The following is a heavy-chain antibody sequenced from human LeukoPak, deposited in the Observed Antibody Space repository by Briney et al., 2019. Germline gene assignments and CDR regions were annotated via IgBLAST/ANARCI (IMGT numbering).Heavy chain of an antibody. V-gene: IGHV3-23*01. CDR2: IGGSGVIT. CDR3: AREGYSSTWNADFDY. J-gene: IGHJ4*02. Sequence: GGSLRLSCAASRFTFSSYAMSWVRQAPGKGLELVSAIGGSGVITYYADSVKGRFTMSRDNSKNTLYLQMNSLRAEDTAVYYCAREGYSSTWNADFDYWGQGSLVIVSS. D-gene: IGHD6-13*01. CDR1: RFTFSSYA.